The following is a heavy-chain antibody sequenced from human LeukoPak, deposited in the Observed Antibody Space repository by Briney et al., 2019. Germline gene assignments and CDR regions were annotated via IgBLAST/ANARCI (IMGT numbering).Heavy chain of an antibody. J-gene: IGHJ4*02. CDR1: GFTFSSYG. V-gene: IGHV3-30*19. CDR3: ARDGGAD. D-gene: IGHD3-16*01. Sequence: GGSLRLSCVASGFTFSSYGMHWVRQAPGKGLEWVAVLSYDGSKEYYSDSVQGRFTISRDNSKSTLYLQMNNLRTEDTAVYYCARDGGADWGQGTLVTVSS. CDR2: LSYDGSKE.